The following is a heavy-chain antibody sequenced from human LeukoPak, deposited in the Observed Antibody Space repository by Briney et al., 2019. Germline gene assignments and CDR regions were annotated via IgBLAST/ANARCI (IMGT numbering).Heavy chain of an antibody. V-gene: IGHV5-51*01. CDR1: GYSFTNYW. Sequence: GESLKISCKGSGYSFTNYWIGWVRQMPGKGLEWMGIIYPGDSETKYSPSFQGQVTISADKSISTAYLQWSSLKASDTAMYYCASPHASEAADAFDIWGQGTMVTVSS. D-gene: IGHD6-25*01. CDR3: ASPHASEAADAFDI. CDR2: IYPGDSET. J-gene: IGHJ3*02.